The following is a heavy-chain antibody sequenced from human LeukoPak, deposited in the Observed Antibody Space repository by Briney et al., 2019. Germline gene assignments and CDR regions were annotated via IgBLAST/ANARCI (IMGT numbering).Heavy chain of an antibody. Sequence: SETLSLTCTVSGYSISSGYYWGWIRQPPGKGLEWIGSIYHSGSTYYNPSLKSRVTISVDTSKNQFSLKLSSVTAADTAVYYCARWHWFDPWGQGTLVTVSS. CDR1: GYSISSGYY. J-gene: IGHJ5*02. CDR3: ARWHWFDP. CDR2: IYHSGST. V-gene: IGHV4-38-2*02.